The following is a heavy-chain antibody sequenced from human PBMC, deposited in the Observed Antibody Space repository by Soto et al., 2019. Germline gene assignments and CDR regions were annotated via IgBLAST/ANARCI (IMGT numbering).Heavy chain of an antibody. CDR2: ISYDGSNK. Sequence: QVQLVESGGGVVQPGSSLRLSCAASGFTFSSYAMHWVRQAPGKGLEWVAVISYDGSNKYYADSVKGRFTIYRDNSKNTLYLQMNSLRAEDTAVYYCARDLRTTVLYYFDYWGQGTLVTVSS. CDR1: GFTFSSYA. V-gene: IGHV3-30-3*01. J-gene: IGHJ4*02. D-gene: IGHD4-17*01. CDR3: ARDLRTTVLYYFDY.